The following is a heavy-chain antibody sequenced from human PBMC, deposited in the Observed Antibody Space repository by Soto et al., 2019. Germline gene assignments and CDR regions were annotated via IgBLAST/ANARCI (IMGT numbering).Heavy chain of an antibody. D-gene: IGHD2-8*02. Sequence: HEHLVQSGAEVKRPGASLKVSCKASGYSFTGYYIHWVRQAPGQGLEWMGWINPDSGATNYAQNFQSRVTLTSDTSISTASRDLTSLTSDDTAVYYCARGDYGTGGYPFPYFDYWGQGTLVIVSS. V-gene: IGHV1-2*02. CDR1: GYSFTGYY. CDR2: INPDSGAT. J-gene: IGHJ4*02. CDR3: ARGDYGTGGYPFPYFDY.